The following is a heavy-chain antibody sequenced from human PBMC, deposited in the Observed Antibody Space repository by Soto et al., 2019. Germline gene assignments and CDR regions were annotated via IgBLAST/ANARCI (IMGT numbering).Heavy chain of an antibody. V-gene: IGHV5-51*01. CDR3: ARLGAARPNYYGMDV. Sequence: GESLKISCKGSGYSFTSYWIGWVRQMPGKGLEWMGIIYPGDSDTRYSPSFQGQVTIPADKSISTAYLQWSSLKASDTAMYYCARLGAARPNYYGMDVWGQGTADTVSS. CDR1: GYSFTSYW. J-gene: IGHJ6*02. D-gene: IGHD6-6*01. CDR2: IYPGDSDT.